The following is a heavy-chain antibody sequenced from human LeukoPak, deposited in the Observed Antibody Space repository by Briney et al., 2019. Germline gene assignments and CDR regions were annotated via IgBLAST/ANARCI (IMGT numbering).Heavy chain of an antibody. V-gene: IGHV1-2*02. J-gene: IGHJ3*02. CDR3: AKDIESGGDYGAMGAFDI. CDR1: GYTFTGYY. CDR2: INPNSGGT. D-gene: IGHD4-17*01. Sequence: GASVKVSCKASGYTFTGYYMHWVRQAPGQGLEWMGWINPNSGGTNYAQKFQGRVTMTRDTSISTAYMELSRLRAEDTALYYCAKDIESGGDYGAMGAFDIWGQGTMVTVSS.